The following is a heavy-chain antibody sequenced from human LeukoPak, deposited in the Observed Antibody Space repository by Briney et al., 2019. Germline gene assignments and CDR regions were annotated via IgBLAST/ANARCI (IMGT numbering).Heavy chain of an antibody. J-gene: IGHJ4*02. CDR2: IYYSGST. CDR1: GGSISSYY. V-gene: IGHV4-59*12. Sequence: PSETLSLTCTVSGGSISSYYWSWIRQPPGKGLEWIGNIYYSGSTNYNPSLKSRVTISVDTSKNQFSLKLSSVTAADTAVYYCARTKFIPSGDSDYWGQGTLVTVSS. CDR3: ARTKFIPSGDSDY. D-gene: IGHD5-12*01.